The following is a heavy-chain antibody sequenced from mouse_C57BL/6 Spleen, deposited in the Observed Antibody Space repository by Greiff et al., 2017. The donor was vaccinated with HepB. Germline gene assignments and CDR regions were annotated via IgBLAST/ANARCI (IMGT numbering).Heavy chain of an antibody. CDR3: ARHITNYYAMDY. CDR1: GYTFTSYW. CDR2: IYPGSGST. D-gene: IGHD1-2*01. V-gene: IGHV1-55*01. J-gene: IGHJ4*01. Sequence: QVQLQQPGAELVKPGASVKMSCKASGYTFTSYWITWVKQRPGQGLEWIGDIYPGSGSTNDNEKFKSKATLTVDTSSSTAYMQLSSLTSEDSAVYYCARHITNYYAMDYWGQGTSVTVSS.